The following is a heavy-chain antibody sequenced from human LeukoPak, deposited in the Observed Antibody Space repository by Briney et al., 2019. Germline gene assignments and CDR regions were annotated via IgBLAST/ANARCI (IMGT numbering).Heavy chain of an antibody. CDR1: GGSISSYY. V-gene: IGHV4-4*07. D-gene: IGHD3-3*01. Sequence: PSETLSLTCTVSGGSISSYYWSWIRQPAGKGLEWIGRIYTSGSTNYNPSLKSRVTMSVDTSKNQLSLKLSSVTAADTAVYYCARDKQDYDFWSGYDIDAFDIWGQGTMVTVSS. CDR2: IYTSGST. CDR3: ARDKQDYDFWSGYDIDAFDI. J-gene: IGHJ3*02.